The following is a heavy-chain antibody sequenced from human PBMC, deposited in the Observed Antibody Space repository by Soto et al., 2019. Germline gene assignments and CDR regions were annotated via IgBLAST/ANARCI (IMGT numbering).Heavy chain of an antibody. D-gene: IGHD2-2*01. V-gene: IGHV1-69*13. CDR2: IIPIFGTA. Sequence: GASVKVSCKASGGTFSSYAISWVRQAPGQGLEWMGGIIPIFGTANYAQKFQGRVTITADESTSTAYMELSSLRSEDTAVYYCARGRQGAGIVVVPAATHLYYYGMDVWGQGTTVTVYS. J-gene: IGHJ6*02. CDR1: GGTFSSYA. CDR3: ARGRQGAGIVVVPAATHLYYYGMDV.